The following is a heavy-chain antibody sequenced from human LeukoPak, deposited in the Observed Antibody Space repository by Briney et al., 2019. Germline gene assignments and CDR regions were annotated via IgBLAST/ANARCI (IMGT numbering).Heavy chain of an antibody. CDR1: GGSISSSSYY. D-gene: IGHD3-3*01. Sequence: SETLSLTCTVSGGSISSSSYYWGWIRQPPGKGPEWIGSIYYSGSTNYNPSLKSRVTISVDTSKNQFSLKLSSVTAADTAVYYCARVGNPLVTVFAWFDPWGQGTLVTVSS. V-gene: IGHV4-39*07. CDR3: ARVGNPLVTVFAWFDP. J-gene: IGHJ5*02. CDR2: IYYSGST.